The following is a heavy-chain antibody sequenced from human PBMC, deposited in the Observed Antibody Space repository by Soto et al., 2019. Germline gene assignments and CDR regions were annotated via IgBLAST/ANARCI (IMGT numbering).Heavy chain of an antibody. CDR2: MNQDGSER. D-gene: IGHD5-12*01. CDR1: GFTFRNYW. Sequence: EVQLVESGGGLVQPGGSLRLSSTASGFTFRNYWMSWVRQAPGEGLEWVANMNQDGSERYYVDSVEGRFTISRDNAKNSLYLQINSLRAEDTAIYYCTRDRSGNMLFWGQGTLVTVSS. V-gene: IGHV3-7*01. CDR3: TRDRSGNMLF. J-gene: IGHJ4*02.